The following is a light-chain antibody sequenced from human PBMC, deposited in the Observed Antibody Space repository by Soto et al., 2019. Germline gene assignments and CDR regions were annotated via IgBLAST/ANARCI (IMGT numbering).Light chain of an antibody. CDR1: QSIDSW. CDR2: KAS. Sequence: DVQMTQSPSTLSASVRDRVTITCRASQSIDSWLAWYQQKPGKAPKLLIYKASSLESGVPSRFSGSGSGTEFTLTVSSLQPDDFATYYCQQYHYFPYTFGQGTNPEIK. CDR3: QQYHYFPYT. V-gene: IGKV1-5*03. J-gene: IGKJ2*01.